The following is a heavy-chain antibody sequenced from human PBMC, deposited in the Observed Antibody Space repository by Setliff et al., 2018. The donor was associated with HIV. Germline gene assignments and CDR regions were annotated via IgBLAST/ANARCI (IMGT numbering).Heavy chain of an antibody. Sequence: SETLSLTCTVSGDSTSSSSSYWGWIRQPPGKGLEWIGSIYTSGSTNYNPSLKSRVTISVDTSKNQFSLKLSSVTAADTAVYYCARHDFWSGYHNWFDPWGQGTLVTVSS. J-gene: IGHJ5*02. D-gene: IGHD3-3*01. CDR1: GDSTSSSSSY. V-gene: IGHV4-39*01. CDR3: ARHDFWSGYHNWFDP. CDR2: IYTSGST.